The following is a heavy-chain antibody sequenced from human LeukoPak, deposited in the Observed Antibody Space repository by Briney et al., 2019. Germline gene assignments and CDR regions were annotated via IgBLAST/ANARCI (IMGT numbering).Heavy chain of an antibody. D-gene: IGHD4-17*01. CDR1: GASIRISNYF. Sequence: SETLSLTCNVSGASIRISNYFWGWIRQPPGKGLEWIGNIHYSGTTYYNPSLKSRVTISVDTSKNHFSLKLSSVTAADTAVYYCARDRYGAYDFDSWGQGTLVTVSS. CDR3: ARDRYGAYDFDS. V-gene: IGHV4-39*07. J-gene: IGHJ4*02. CDR2: IHYSGTT.